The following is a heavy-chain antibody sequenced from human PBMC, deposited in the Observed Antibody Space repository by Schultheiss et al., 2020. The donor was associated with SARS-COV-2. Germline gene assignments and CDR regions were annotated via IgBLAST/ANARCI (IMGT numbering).Heavy chain of an antibody. CDR1: GFTFSSYA. D-gene: IGHD2-21*02. Sequence: GGSLRLSCAASGFTFSSYAMSWVRQAPGKGLEWVSAISGSGGSTYYADSVKGRFTISRDNSKNTLYLQMGSLRAEDMAVYYCARATRGGDCYYDYWGQGTLVTVSS. J-gene: IGHJ4*02. CDR3: ARATRGGDCYYDY. CDR2: ISGSGGST. V-gene: IGHV3-23*01.